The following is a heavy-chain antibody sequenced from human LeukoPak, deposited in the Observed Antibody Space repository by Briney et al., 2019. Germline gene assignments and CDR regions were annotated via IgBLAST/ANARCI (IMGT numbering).Heavy chain of an antibody. CDR2: IIPIFGTA. CDR3: ARGHDLDSSGYPFDY. J-gene: IGHJ4*02. D-gene: IGHD3-22*01. CDR1: GGIFSRYA. Sequence: SVKVSCKASGGIFSRYAISWVRQAPGQGLEWMGGIIPIFGTANYAQKSQGRVTTTADESTSTAYMELSSLRSDDTAVYYCARGHDLDSSGYPFDYWGQGTLVTVSS. V-gene: IGHV1-69*13.